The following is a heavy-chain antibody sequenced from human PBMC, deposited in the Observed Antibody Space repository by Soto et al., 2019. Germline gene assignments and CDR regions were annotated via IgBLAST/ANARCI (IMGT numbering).Heavy chain of an antibody. CDR3: ARDSAGLRYFDWLSSHYYYYGMDV. Sequence: ASVKVSCKASGYTFTSYAMHWVRQAPGQRLEWMGWINAGNGNTKYSQKFRGRVTITRDTSASTAYMELSSLRSEDTAVYYCARDSAGLRYFDWLSSHYYYYGMDVWGQGTTVTVSS. D-gene: IGHD3-9*01. J-gene: IGHJ6*02. CDR1: GYTFTSYA. CDR2: INAGNGNT. V-gene: IGHV1-3*01.